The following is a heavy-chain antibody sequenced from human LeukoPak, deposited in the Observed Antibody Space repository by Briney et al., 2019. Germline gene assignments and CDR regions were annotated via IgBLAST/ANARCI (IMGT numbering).Heavy chain of an antibody. CDR1: GFTFSSYG. D-gene: IGHD6-19*01. CDR3: ARESSVGLALDY. Sequence: PGGSLRLSCAASGFTFSSYGMHWVRQAPGKGLEWVAVISYDGSNKYYADSVKGRFTISRDNSKNTLYLQMNSLRAEDTAVYYCARESSVGLALDYWGQGTLVTVSS. CDR2: ISYDGSNK. V-gene: IGHV3-30*19. J-gene: IGHJ4*02.